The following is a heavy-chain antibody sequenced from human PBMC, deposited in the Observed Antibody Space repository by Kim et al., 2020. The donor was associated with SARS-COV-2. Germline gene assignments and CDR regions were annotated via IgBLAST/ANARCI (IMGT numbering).Heavy chain of an antibody. CDR3: AKDGGVAFGGSLDY. J-gene: IGHJ4*02. D-gene: IGHD3-16*01. V-gene: IGHV3-43*02. CDR1: GFTFDQFA. CDR2: ISGGVIST. Sequence: GGSLRLSCAASGFTFDQFAIHWVRQAPGKGLEWVSLISGGVISTFYADSVKGRFTISRDHSRNSVHLQMNSLRPEDTGFYYCAKDGGVAFGGSLDYWGRGIVVTVSS.